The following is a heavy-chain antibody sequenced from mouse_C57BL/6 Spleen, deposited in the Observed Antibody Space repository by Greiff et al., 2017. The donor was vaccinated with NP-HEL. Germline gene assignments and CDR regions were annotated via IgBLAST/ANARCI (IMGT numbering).Heavy chain of an antibody. CDR2: ISSGGSYT. CDR3: ARKGVVRDYAMDY. CDR1: GFTFSSYG. V-gene: IGHV5-6*01. J-gene: IGHJ4*01. D-gene: IGHD1-3*01. Sequence: EVQLVESGGDLVKPGGSLKLSCAASGFTFSSYGMSWVRQTPDKRLEWVATISSGGSYTYYPDSVKGRFTISRDNAKNTLYLQMSSLKSEDTAMYYCARKGVVRDYAMDYWGQGTSVTVSS.